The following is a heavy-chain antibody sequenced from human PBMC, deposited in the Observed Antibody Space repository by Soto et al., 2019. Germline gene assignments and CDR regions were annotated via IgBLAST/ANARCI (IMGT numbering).Heavy chain of an antibody. CDR3: ANWASGYDYGMDV. CDR1: GFTFSSYG. J-gene: IGHJ6*02. Sequence: LRLSCAASGFTFSSYGMHWVRQAPGKGLEWVAVISYDGSNKYYADSVKGRFTISRDNSKNTLYLQMNSLRAEDTAVYYCANWASGYDYGMDVWGQGTTVTVSS. D-gene: IGHD3-16*01. CDR2: ISYDGSNK. V-gene: IGHV3-30*18.